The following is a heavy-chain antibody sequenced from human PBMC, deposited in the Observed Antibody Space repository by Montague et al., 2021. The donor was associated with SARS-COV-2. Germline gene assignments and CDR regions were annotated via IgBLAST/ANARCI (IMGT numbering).Heavy chain of an antibody. CDR2: ISSSSCYI. Sequence: SLRLSCAASGFTFSSYSMNWVRQAPGKALEWVSSISSSSCYIYYADSVKGRFTISRDNAKNSLYLQMNSLRAEDTAVYYCSRGYSGYDYDYWGQGTLVTVSS. CDR3: SRGYSGYDYDY. V-gene: IGHV3-21*01. D-gene: IGHD5-12*01. CDR1: GFTFSSYS. J-gene: IGHJ4*02.